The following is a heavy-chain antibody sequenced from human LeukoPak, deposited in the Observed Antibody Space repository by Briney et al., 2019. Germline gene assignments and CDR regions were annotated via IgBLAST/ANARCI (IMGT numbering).Heavy chain of an antibody. CDR1: GFTFSSYG. CDR3: ARDLFDY. Sequence: GGSLRLSCAASGFTFSSYGMHWVRQAPGKGLEWVANIKQDGSEKYYVDSVKGRFTISRDNAKNSLYLQMNSLRAEDTALYYCARDLFDYWGQGTLVTVSS. J-gene: IGHJ4*02. V-gene: IGHV3-7*03. CDR2: IKQDGSEK.